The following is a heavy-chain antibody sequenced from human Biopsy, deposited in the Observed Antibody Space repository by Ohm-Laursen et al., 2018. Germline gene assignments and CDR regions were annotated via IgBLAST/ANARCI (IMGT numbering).Heavy chain of an antibody. Sequence: GESLKISCKASGYTFTSYDITWVRQASGQGPEWIGWLNPVSGNSNFGQKFRGRVTVTSDTSISTAYMELSGLTSDDTATYYCGRAVRNQLLTDPWGQGTLVTVTS. V-gene: IGHV1-8*01. J-gene: IGHJ5*02. CDR2: LNPVSGNS. D-gene: IGHD1-7*01. CDR1: GYTFTSYD. CDR3: GRAVRNQLLTDP.